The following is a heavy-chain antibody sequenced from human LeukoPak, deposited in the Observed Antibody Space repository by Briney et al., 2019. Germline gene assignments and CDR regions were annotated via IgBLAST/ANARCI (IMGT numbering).Heavy chain of an antibody. J-gene: IGHJ4*02. CDR3: ARGPEIAVAAPFDY. D-gene: IGHD6-19*01. Sequence: GGSLRLSCAASGFTFSSYGVHWVRQAPGKGLEWVSVIYSGGSTYYADSVKGRFTISRDNSKNTLYLQMNSLRAEDTAVYYCARGPEIAVAAPFDYWGQGTLVTVSS. V-gene: IGHV3-53*01. CDR2: IYSGGST. CDR1: GFTFSSYG.